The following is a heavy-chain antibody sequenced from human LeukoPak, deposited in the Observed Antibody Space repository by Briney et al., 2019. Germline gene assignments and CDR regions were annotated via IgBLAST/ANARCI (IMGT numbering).Heavy chain of an antibody. V-gene: IGHV4-61*09. CDR2: VYPSGST. CDR1: GGSINNPPYS. Sequence: SETLSLTCTVSGGSINNPPYSWGWIRQPAGKGLEWIGQVYPSGSTDYNPSNPSLKSRVTMSVDTSKNQFSLNLNSVTAADTAVYYCARVSLGYTISSRGGYYYYYMDVWGEGTTVTVSS. J-gene: IGHJ6*03. CDR3: ARVSLGYTISSRGGYYYYYMDV. D-gene: IGHD6-6*01.